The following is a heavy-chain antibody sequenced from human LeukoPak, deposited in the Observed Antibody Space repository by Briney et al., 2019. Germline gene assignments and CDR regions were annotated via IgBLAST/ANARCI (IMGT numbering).Heavy chain of an antibody. CDR3: ARDRISINALDM. Sequence: SETLSLTCSVSGDSITGHYLTWIRQPPGNGLEWIGYISHIGSTNYNPSLKSRVTISVDTSKNQLSLKLTPVTAADTALYYCARDRISINALDMWGQGTMVTVSS. D-gene: IGHD1-14*01. J-gene: IGHJ3*02. CDR1: GDSITGHY. V-gene: IGHV4-59*11. CDR2: ISHIGST.